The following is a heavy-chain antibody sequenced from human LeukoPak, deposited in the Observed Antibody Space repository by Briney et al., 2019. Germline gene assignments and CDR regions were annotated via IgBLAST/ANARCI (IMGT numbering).Heavy chain of an antibody. CDR2: IKNKRDGDGA. CDR3: TTVIMGAPKDDY. D-gene: IGHD1-26*01. Sequence: GGSLRLSCAASGFSLSDAWMNWVRQAPGRGLEWVARIKNKRDGDGADYGAPVKGRFTISRDDSRNTLYLQMNSLKTEDTAVYYCTTVIMGAPKDDYWGQGTLVTVSS. J-gene: IGHJ4*02. CDR1: GFSLSDAW. V-gene: IGHV3-15*07.